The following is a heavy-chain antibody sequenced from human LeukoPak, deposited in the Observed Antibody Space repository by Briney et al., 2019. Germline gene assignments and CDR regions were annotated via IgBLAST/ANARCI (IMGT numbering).Heavy chain of an antibody. CDR1: GYSISSGYY. V-gene: IGHV4-38-2*02. J-gene: IGHJ4*02. Sequence: SETLSLTCTVSGYSISSGYYWGWIRQPPGKGLEWIGSIYYSGSTYYNPSLKSRVTISVDTSKNQFSLKLSSVTAADTAVYYCAREGPDYGEFDYWGQGTLVTVSS. CDR3: AREGPDYGEFDY. D-gene: IGHD4-17*01. CDR2: IYYSGST.